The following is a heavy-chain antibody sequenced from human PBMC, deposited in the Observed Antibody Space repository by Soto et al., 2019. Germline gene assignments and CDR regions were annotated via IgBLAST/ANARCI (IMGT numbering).Heavy chain of an antibody. D-gene: IGHD2-8*01. CDR3: ARERPGCTNGVCWPDFDY. J-gene: IGHJ4*02. CDR2: IYYSGST. Sequence: SETLSLTCTVSGGSISSGGYYWSWIRQHPGKGLEWIGYIYYSGSTYYNPSLKSRVTISVDTSKNQFSLKLSSVTAADTAVYYCARERPGCTNGVCWPDFDYWGQGTLVTVSS. V-gene: IGHV4-31*03. CDR1: GGSISSGGYY.